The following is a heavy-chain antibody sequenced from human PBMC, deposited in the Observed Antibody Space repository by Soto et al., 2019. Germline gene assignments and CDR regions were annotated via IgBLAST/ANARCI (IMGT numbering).Heavy chain of an antibody. Sequence: PSETLSLTCTVSGGSVNSAGYYWSWIRQHPGTGLEWIGYIYYSGSTFYNPSLKRRVAISLDTSKDQFSLRPTSVTAADTAMYYCASAASEYSFDYWGQGTLVTVSS. CDR2: IYYSGST. CDR1: GGSVNSAGYY. CDR3: ASAASEYSFDY. V-gene: IGHV4-31*03. J-gene: IGHJ4*02. D-gene: IGHD6-6*01.